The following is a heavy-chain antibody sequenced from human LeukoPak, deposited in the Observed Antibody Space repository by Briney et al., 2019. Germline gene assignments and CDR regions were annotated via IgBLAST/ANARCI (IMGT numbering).Heavy chain of an antibody. D-gene: IGHD3-22*01. CDR3: ARDSSGYSGFDY. CDR1: GYTFTGYY. CDR2: INPNTGGT. Sequence: ASVKVSCKASGYTFTGYYMHWVRQAPGQGPEWMGWINPNTGGTNYAQKFQGRVTMTRDTSISTAYMELRRLRSDDTAVYYCARDSSGYSGFDYWGQGTLVTVSS. V-gene: IGHV1-2*02. J-gene: IGHJ4*02.